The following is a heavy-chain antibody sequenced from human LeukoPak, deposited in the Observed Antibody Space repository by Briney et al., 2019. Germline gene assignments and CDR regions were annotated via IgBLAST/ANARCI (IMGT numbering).Heavy chain of an antibody. Sequence: PPETLSLTCTVSGGSITSYYWGRVRQPAGKGLEWIGRIYTTGRTDHHPSLNSRLTMSVDTSKNQFSLNLSSVTAADTAVYYCARVGYIGSSWLFDYWGQGALVIVSS. CDR3: ARVGYIGSSWLFDY. CDR1: GGSITSYY. V-gene: IGHV4-4*07. J-gene: IGHJ4*02. CDR2: IYTTGRT. D-gene: IGHD1-26*01.